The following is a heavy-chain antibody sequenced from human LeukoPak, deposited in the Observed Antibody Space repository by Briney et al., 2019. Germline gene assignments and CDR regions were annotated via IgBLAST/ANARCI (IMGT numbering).Heavy chain of an antibody. CDR1: GGSISSSSYY. V-gene: IGHV4-39*01. J-gene: IGHJ4*02. Sequence: PSETLSLTCTVSGGSISSSSYYWGWIRQPPGKGLEWIGSMYYSGSTYYNPSLKSRVTISVDTSKNQFSLKLSSVTAADTAVYYCARQTYYYDSSGLYYFDYWGQGTLVTVSS. CDR2: MYYSGST. CDR3: ARQTYYYDSSGLYYFDY. D-gene: IGHD3-22*01.